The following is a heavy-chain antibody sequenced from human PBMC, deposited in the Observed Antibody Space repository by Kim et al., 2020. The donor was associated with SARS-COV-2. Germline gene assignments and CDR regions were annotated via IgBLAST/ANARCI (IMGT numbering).Heavy chain of an antibody. J-gene: IGHJ4*02. CDR3: TVLGGSGSYFTSNN. CDR1: GFTVTTAW. CDR2: FKGKTDGATT. Sequence: GGSLRISCAASGFTVTTAWMSWVRQAPGKGLECVALFKGKTDGATTDYAAPVKGRFTISRDESKNTLYLQMNSLQTEDTALYYCTVLGGSGSYFTSNNWGQGTLVTVSS. V-gene: IGHV3-15*01. D-gene: IGHD3-10*01.